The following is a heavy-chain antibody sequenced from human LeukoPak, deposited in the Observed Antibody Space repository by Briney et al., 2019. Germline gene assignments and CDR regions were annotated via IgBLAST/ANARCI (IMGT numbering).Heavy chain of an antibody. V-gene: IGHV1-46*01. CDR1: GYTFTRYY. Sequence: GASVKVSCKASGYTFTRYYIHWVRQAPGQGLEWMGIINPSGGSTSYAQKFQGRVTMTRDTSTSIVYMELSSLRSEDTAVYYCARDPGYSYGTTSHYGMDVWGQGTTVTVSS. CDR3: ARDPGYSYGTTSHYGMDV. J-gene: IGHJ6*02. CDR2: INPSGGST. D-gene: IGHD5-18*01.